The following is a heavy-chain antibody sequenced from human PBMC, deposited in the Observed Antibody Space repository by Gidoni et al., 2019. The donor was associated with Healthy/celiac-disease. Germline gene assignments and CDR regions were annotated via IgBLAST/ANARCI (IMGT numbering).Heavy chain of an antibody. CDR2: INHSGST. CDR1: GGSFSGYY. J-gene: IGHJ3*02. V-gene: IGHV4-34*01. D-gene: IGHD3-22*01. Sequence: QVQLQQWGAGLLKPSATLSLTCAVYGGSFSGYYWSWIRQPPGKGLEWIGEINHSGSTNYNPSLKSRVTISVDTSKNQLSLKLSSVTAADTAVYYCARDFLDYYDSSGYYYGAFDIWGQGTMVTVSS. CDR3: ARDFLDYYDSSGYYYGAFDI.